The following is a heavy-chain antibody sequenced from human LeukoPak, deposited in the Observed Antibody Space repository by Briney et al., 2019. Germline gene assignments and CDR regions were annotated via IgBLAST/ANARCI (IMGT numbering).Heavy chain of an antibody. Sequence: TGGSLRLSCAASGFTFSSYWMSWVRQAPGKGLEWVANIKQDGSEKYYVDSMKGRFTISRDNAKNTLYLQMNSLRTEDMASYYCAKDSGGGDCYFDSWGQGTLVTVSS. CDR2: IKQDGSEK. CDR3: AKDSGGGDCYFDS. CDR1: GFTFSSYW. J-gene: IGHJ4*02. D-gene: IGHD2-21*02. V-gene: IGHV3-7*01.